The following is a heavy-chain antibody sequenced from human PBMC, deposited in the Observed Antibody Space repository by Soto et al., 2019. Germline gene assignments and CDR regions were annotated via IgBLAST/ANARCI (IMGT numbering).Heavy chain of an antibody. CDR1: GFTFSSYG. Sequence: SGGSLRLSCAASGFTFSSYGMHWVRQAPGKGLEWVAVIWYDGSNKYYADSVKGRFTISRDNSKNTLYLQMNSLRAEDTAVYYCARDRIRQNDYYYGMDVWGQGTTVTVS. CDR2: IWYDGSNK. CDR3: ARDRIRQNDYYYGMDV. V-gene: IGHV3-33*01. D-gene: IGHD5-18*01. J-gene: IGHJ6*02.